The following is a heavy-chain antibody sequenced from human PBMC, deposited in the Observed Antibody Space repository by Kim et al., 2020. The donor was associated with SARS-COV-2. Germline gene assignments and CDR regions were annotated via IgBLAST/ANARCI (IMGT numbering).Heavy chain of an antibody. CDR2: IYYSGST. CDR3: ASLGRRLVLTPELDY. V-gene: IGHV4-39*01. D-gene: IGHD6-19*01. J-gene: IGHJ4*02. CDR1: GGSISSSSYY. Sequence: SETLSLTCTVSGGSISSSSYYWGWIRQPPGKGLEWIGSIYYSGSTYYNPSLKSRVTISVDTSKNQFSLKLSSVTAADTAVYYCASLGRRLVLTPELDYWGQGTLVTVSS.